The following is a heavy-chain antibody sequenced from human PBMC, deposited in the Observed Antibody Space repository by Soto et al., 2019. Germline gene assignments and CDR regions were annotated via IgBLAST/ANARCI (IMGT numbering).Heavy chain of an antibody. D-gene: IGHD2-15*01. V-gene: IGHV1-69*12. J-gene: IGHJ6*02. CDR1: GGTFSSYA. Sequence: QVQLVQSGAEVKKPGSSLKVSCKASGGTFSSYAISWVRQPPGQGLEWMGGIILIFGTADYAQKFRGRVTITADESTSTTSMELSSMRSEDTAVYYCASPGGSSPEGRYYYGMDVWGQGTTVTVSS. CDR2: IILIFGTA. CDR3: ASPGGSSPEGRYYYGMDV.